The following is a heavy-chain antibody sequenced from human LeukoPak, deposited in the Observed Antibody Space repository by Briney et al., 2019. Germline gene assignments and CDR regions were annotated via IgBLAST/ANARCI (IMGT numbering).Heavy chain of an antibody. Sequence: SETLSLTCTVSGGSISSGGYYWSWIRQHPGKGLEWIGYIYYSGSTYYNPSLKSRVTISVDTSKNQFSLKLSSVTAADTAVYYCARDMLAVAAQIEGGLDPWGQGTLVTVSS. CDR2: IYYSGST. D-gene: IGHD6-6*01. CDR3: ARDMLAVAAQIEGGLDP. CDR1: GGSISSGGYY. V-gene: IGHV4-31*03. J-gene: IGHJ5*02.